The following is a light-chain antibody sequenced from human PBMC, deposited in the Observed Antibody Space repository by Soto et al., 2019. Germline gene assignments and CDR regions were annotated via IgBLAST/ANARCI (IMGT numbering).Light chain of an antibody. V-gene: IGLV2-14*01. CDR2: EVS. CDR3: SSYTSSSTLV. CDR1: SSDVGHYNY. Sequence: QSALTQPASVSGSPGQSITISCTGTSSDVGHYNYVSWYQQHPGKAPKLMIYEVSNWPSGVSNRFSGSKSGNTASLTISGLQAEDEADYYCSSYTSSSTLVFGGGTKVTVL. J-gene: IGLJ2*01.